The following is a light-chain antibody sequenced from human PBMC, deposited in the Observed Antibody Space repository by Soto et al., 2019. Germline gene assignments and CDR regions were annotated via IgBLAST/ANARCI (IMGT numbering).Light chain of an antibody. CDR2: GAS. CDR3: QQGHSGLT. J-gene: IGKJ4*01. Sequence: EIVVTQSPATLSVSPGERATLSSRASQSVSSNLAWYQQKPGQAPRLLIYGASSRATGIPDRFSGSGSGTDFTLTISSLESEDFATYYCQQGHSGLTFGGGTKVDIK. V-gene: IGKV3D-15*01. CDR1: QSVSSN.